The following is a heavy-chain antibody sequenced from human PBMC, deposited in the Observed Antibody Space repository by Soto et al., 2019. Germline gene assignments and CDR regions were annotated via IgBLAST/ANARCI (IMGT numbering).Heavy chain of an antibody. CDR3: ARGEQYSGRIFDY. CDR2: TYYRSKWYY. D-gene: IGHD1-26*01. Sequence: SQTLSLTFAITGDSVSSNSAGWSWVRQSPSRGLEWLGRTYYRSKWYYEYAVSVRGRITINPDTSKNQYSLQLNSVTPEDTAVYFCARGEQYSGRIFDYWGQGTLVPFSS. J-gene: IGHJ4*01. V-gene: IGHV6-1*01. CDR1: GDSVSSNSAG.